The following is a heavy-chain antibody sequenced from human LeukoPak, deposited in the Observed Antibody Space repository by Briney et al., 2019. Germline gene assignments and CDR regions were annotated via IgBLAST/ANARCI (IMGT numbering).Heavy chain of an antibody. Sequence: PGGSLRLSCTASGLTFSTSGFNWVRQAPGKGLEWVSYISSSGSTIYYADSVKGRFTISRDNAKNSLYLQMNSLRAEDTAVYYCARDGSGYSSGGFDYWGQGTLVTVSS. J-gene: IGHJ4*02. D-gene: IGHD6-19*01. V-gene: IGHV3-48*04. CDR3: ARDGSGYSSGGFDY. CDR2: ISSSGSTI. CDR1: GLTFSTSG.